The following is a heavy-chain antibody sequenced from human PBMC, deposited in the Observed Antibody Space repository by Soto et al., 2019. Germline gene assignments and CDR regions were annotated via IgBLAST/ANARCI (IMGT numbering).Heavy chain of an antibody. CDR1: GYTFTDYY. D-gene: IGHD5-18*01. V-gene: IGHV1-2*02. CDR3: TRENIENSDGLYDAFDI. J-gene: IGHJ3*02. CDR2: MNPKSGGA. Sequence: ASVKVSCKTSGYTFTDYYTQWVRQAPGQGLEWMGWMNPKSGGAYFAQKFQGRVTLTRDTSIGTAYIEVSSLTSDDTAVYFCTRENIENSDGLYDAFDIWGQGTTVTV.